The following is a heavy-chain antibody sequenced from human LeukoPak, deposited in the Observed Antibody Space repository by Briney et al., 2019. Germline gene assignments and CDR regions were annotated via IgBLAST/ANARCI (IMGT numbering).Heavy chain of an antibody. CDR2: MNPNSGNT. CDR3: ARGPWGGYGSGGIYYFDY. CDR1: GYTFTGYY. Sequence: ASVKVSCKASGYTFTGYYMHWVRQAPGQGLEWMGWMNPNSGNTGYAQKFQGRVTMTRDTSVSTGYMELSSLRSEDTAVYYCARGPWGGYGSGGIYYFDYWGQGTLVTVSS. V-gene: IGHV1-8*02. J-gene: IGHJ4*02. D-gene: IGHD6-19*01.